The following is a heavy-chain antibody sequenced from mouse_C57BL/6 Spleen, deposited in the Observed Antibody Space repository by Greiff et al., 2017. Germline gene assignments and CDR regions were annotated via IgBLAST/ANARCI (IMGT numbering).Heavy chain of an antibody. CDR3: ARRVIYGREGGYWYFDV. CDR1: GFTFSSYA. CDR2: ISDGGSYT. Sequence: DVMLVESGGGLVKPGGSLKLSCAASGFTFSSYAMSWVRQTPEKRLEWVATISDGGSYTYYPDNVKGRFTISRDNAKNNLYLQMSHLKSEDAAMYYCARRVIYGREGGYWYFDVWGTGTTVTVSS. D-gene: IGHD1-1*01. V-gene: IGHV5-4*03. J-gene: IGHJ1*03.